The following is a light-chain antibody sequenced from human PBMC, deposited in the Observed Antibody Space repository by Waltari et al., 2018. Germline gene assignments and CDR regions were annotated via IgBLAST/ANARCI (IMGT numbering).Light chain of an antibody. CDR1: QDISNY. Sequence: DIQMTQSPSSLSASVGDRVTITCQASQDISNYLNWYQQKPGKAPKLLIYDASNLETGVASRFSGSGSGTDFTFTISSLQPEDIATYYCQQYDNLLHLTFGGGTKVEIK. CDR2: DAS. CDR3: QQYDNLLHLT. V-gene: IGKV1-33*01. J-gene: IGKJ4*01.